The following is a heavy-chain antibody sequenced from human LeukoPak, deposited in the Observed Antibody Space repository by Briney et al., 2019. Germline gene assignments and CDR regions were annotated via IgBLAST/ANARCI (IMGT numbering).Heavy chain of an antibody. D-gene: IGHD6-19*01. Sequence: GASVKVSCKASGYAFTGYYMHWVRQAPGQGLEWMGWINPNSGGTNYAQKFQGRVTMTRDTSISTAYMELSRLRSDDTAVYYCARSTSGWIDNWFDPWCQGTLVTVSS. CDR2: INPNSGGT. CDR1: GYAFTGYY. CDR3: ARSTSGWIDNWFDP. J-gene: IGHJ5*02. V-gene: IGHV1-2*02.